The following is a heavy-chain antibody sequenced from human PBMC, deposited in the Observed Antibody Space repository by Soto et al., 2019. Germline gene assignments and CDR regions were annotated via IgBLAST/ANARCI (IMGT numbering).Heavy chain of an antibody. D-gene: IGHD6-19*01. Sequence: QVQLVESGGGVVQPGRSLRLSCAASGFTFSSYGMHWVRQAPGKGLEWVAVISYDGRNKNYADSVKGRFTISREYLQMTNLRAEDTAVYYCAKDGGEWLLLNWYFDLWGRGTLVTVSS. V-gene: IGHV3-30*18. CDR2: ISYDGRNK. CDR3: AKDGGEWLLLNWYFDL. J-gene: IGHJ2*01. CDR1: GFTFSSYG.